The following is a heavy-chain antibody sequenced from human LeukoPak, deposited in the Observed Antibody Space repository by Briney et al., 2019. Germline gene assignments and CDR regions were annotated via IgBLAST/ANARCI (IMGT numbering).Heavy chain of an antibody. D-gene: IGHD6-13*01. Sequence: GGSLRLSCAASGFTFSSYSMTWVRQAPGKGLEWVANIKPDGSEKYYVDSVKGRFTISRDNAKNSLYLQMNSLRAEDTAVYYCASGHSSSWATFDYWGQGTLVTVSS. J-gene: IGHJ4*02. CDR1: GFTFSSYS. CDR3: ASGHSSSWATFDY. CDR2: IKPDGSEK. V-gene: IGHV3-7*01.